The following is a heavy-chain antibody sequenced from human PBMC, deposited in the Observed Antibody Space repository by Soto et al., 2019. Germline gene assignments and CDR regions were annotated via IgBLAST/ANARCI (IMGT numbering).Heavy chain of an antibody. CDR2: IIPFIGTA. V-gene: IGHV1-69*18. D-gene: IGHD4-17*01. Sequence: QVQLVQSGAEVKKPGSSVTVSCKASGGTFSSYAISWVRQAPGQGLEWMGRIIPFIGTANYAQKFQGRVTITADETTSTAYMELTSLRSEDTAVYYCARVVMTTVPASYYYVMDVWGQGTPVTVSS. CDR1: GGTFSSYA. CDR3: ARVVMTTVPASYYYVMDV. J-gene: IGHJ6*02.